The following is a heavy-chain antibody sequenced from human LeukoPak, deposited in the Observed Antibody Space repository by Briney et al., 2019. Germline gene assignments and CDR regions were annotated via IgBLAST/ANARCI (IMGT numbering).Heavy chain of an antibody. CDR1: GYTFTGYY. J-gene: IGHJ4*02. CDR2: INPNSGGT. CDR3: ARDSGERGSGSYLIAY. V-gene: IGHV1-2*02. Sequence: ASVKVSCKASGYTFTGYYMHWVRQGPGQGPEWMGWINPNSGGTNYAQKFQGRVTMTRDTSISTAYMELSRLRSDDTAVSYRARDSGERGSGSYLIAYWGQGTLVTVSS. D-gene: IGHD3-10*01.